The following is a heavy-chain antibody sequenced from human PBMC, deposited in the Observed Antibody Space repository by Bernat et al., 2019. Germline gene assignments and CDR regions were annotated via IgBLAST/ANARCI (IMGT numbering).Heavy chain of an antibody. CDR1: GFTFTIYG. Sequence: QVQLVESGGGVVQPGKSLRLSCAASGFTFTIYGMHWVRQAPGKGLEWVAVISYDGSKKYYADSVKGRFTISRDNPKNTLYLQMNSLRAEDTAVYYCAKAMGLVAAGTGYWGQGTLVTVSS. CDR3: AKAMGLVAAGTGY. V-gene: IGHV3-30*18. J-gene: IGHJ4*02. CDR2: ISYDGSKK. D-gene: IGHD6-13*01.